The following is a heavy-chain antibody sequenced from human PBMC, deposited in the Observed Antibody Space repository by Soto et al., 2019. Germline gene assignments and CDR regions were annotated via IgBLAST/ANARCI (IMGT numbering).Heavy chain of an antibody. CDR3: ARDRTTVTKDYYYYYMDV. V-gene: IGHV3-48*01. J-gene: IGHJ6*03. D-gene: IGHD4-17*01. CDR2: ISSSSSTI. Sequence: PGGSLRLSCAASGFTFSSYSMNWVRQAPGKGLEWVSYISSSSSTIYYADSVKGRFTISRDNAKNSLYLQMNSLRAEDTAVYYCARDRTTVTKDYYYYYMDVWGKGTTVTVSS. CDR1: GFTFSSYS.